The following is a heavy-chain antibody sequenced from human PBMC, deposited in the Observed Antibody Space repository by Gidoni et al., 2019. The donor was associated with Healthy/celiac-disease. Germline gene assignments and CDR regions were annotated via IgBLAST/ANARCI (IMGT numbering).Heavy chain of an antibody. J-gene: IGHJ4*02. D-gene: IGHD6-19*01. CDR1: GFTFSSYS. Sequence: EVQLVESGGGLVQPGGSLRLSCAASGFTFSSYSMNWVRQAPGKGLEWVSYISSSSSTIYYADSVKGRFTISRDNAKNSLYLQMNSLRAEDTAVYYCARDEQWLVRMGLNDYWGQGTLVTVSS. CDR3: ARDEQWLVRMGLNDY. CDR2: ISSSSSTI. V-gene: IGHV3-48*01.